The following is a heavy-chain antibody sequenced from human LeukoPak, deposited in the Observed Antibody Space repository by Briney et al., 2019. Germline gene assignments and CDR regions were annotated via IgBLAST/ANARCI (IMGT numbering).Heavy chain of an antibody. CDR2: IYHSGST. CDR3: ARARLGSITIFGVVTFDY. V-gene: IGHV4-30-2*01. D-gene: IGHD3-3*01. J-gene: IGHJ4*02. CDR1: GGSISSGGYY. Sequence: PSQTLSLTCTVSGGSISSGGYYWSWIRQPPGKGLEWIGYIYHSGSTYYNPSLKSRVTISVDRSKNQFSLKLSSVTAADTAVYYCARARLGSITIFGVVTFDYWGQGTLVTVSS.